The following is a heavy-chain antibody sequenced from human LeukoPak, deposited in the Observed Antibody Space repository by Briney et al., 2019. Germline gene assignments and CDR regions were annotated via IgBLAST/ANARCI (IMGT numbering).Heavy chain of an antibody. J-gene: IGHJ5*02. Sequence: SSETLSLTCTVSNGSISSGTYYWSWIRQPAGKGLEWIGRIYTSWSSSGSTNYNPSLKNRVTISLDTSKNQFSLKLTSVTAADTAVYFCAREDSGVMISSSFSTWLDPWGQGTLVTVSS. CDR1: NGSISSGTYY. V-gene: IGHV4-61*02. D-gene: IGHD3-10*01. CDR2: IYTSWSSSGST. CDR3: AREDSGVMISSSFSTWLDP.